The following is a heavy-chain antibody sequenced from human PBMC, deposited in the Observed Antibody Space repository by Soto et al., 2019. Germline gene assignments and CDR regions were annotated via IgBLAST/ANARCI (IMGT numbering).Heavy chain of an antibody. CDR2: ISGSGGST. J-gene: IGHJ5*02. CDR1: GFTFSSYA. CDR3: AKVPSDIVVVPAAIGGWFDP. D-gene: IGHD2-2*01. Sequence: GGSLRLSCAASGFTFSSYAMSWVRQAPGKGLEWVSAISGSGGSTYYADSVKGRFTISRDNSKNTLYLQMNSLRAEDTAVYYCAKVPSDIVVVPAAIGGWFDPWGQGTLVTVSS. V-gene: IGHV3-23*01.